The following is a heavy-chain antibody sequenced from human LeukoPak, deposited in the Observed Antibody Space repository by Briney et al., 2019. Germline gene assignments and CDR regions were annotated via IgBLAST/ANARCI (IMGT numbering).Heavy chain of an antibody. CDR1: GFTVSSNY. D-gene: IGHD4-17*01. V-gene: IGHV3-53*01. CDR3: ARYKRGYGDCFDY. J-gene: IGHJ4*02. Sequence: PGGSLRLSCAASGFTVSSNYMSWVRQAPGKGLEWVSVIYSGGSTYYADSVKGRFTISRDNSKNTLYLQMNSLRAEDTAVYYCARYKRGYGDCFDYWGQGTLVTVSS. CDR2: IYSGGST.